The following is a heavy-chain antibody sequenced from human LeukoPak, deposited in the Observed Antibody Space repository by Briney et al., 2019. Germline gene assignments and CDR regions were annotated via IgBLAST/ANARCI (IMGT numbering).Heavy chain of an antibody. D-gene: IGHD3-9*01. CDR2: ISAYNGNT. CDR3: ARVYDILNWFDP. J-gene: IGHJ5*02. CDR1: GYTFTSYG. V-gene: IGHV1-18*01. Sequence: ASVKVSCKASGYTFTSYGISWVRQAPGQGLEWMGWISAYNGNTNYAQRLQGRVTMTTDTSTSTAYMELRSLRSDDTAVYYCARVYDILNWFDPWGQGTLVTVSS.